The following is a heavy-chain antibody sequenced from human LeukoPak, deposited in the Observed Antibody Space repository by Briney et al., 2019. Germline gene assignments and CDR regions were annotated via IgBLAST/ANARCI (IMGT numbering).Heavy chain of an antibody. CDR2: ISAYNGNT. D-gene: IGHD1-26*01. Sequence: ASVKVSCKASGYTFTNYGISWVRQAPGQGLEWMGWISAYNGNTNYAQKLQGRVTMTTDTSTSTAYMELRSLRSDDTAVYYCARDGEVGAPYNWFDPWGQGTLVTVSS. CDR1: GYTFTNYG. CDR3: ARDGEVGAPYNWFDP. V-gene: IGHV1-18*01. J-gene: IGHJ5*02.